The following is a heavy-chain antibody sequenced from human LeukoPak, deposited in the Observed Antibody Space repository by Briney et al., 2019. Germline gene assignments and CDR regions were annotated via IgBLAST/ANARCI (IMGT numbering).Heavy chain of an antibody. J-gene: IGHJ6*03. Sequence: SETLSLTCTVSGGSISSYYWSWIRQPPGKGLEWIGYVYYSGSTNSNPSLKSRVTISVDTSKNQSSLKLSPVTAADTAVYYCARAAGYCSGGSCYYYYYYYMDVWGKGTTVTVSS. V-gene: IGHV4-59*01. CDR3: ARAAGYCSGGSCYYYYYYYMDV. CDR2: VYYSGST. D-gene: IGHD2-15*01. CDR1: GGSISSYY.